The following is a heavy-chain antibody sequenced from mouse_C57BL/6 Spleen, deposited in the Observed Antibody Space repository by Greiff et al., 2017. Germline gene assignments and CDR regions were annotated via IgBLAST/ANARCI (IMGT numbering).Heavy chain of an antibody. Sequence: DVHLVESGGGLVKPGGSLKLSCAASGFTFSSYAMSWVRQTPEKRLEWVATISDGGSYTYYPDNVKGRFTISRDNAKNNLYLQMSHLKSEDTAMYYCARDDDPAWFAYWGQGTLVTVSA. CDR3: ARDDDPAWFAY. J-gene: IGHJ3*01. CDR1: GFTFSSYA. D-gene: IGHD2-3*01. CDR2: ISDGGSYT. V-gene: IGHV5-4*01.